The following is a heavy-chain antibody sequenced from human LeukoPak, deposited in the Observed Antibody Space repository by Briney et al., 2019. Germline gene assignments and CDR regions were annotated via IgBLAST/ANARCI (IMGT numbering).Heavy chain of an antibody. CDR1: GYTFTAYQ. D-gene: IGHD3-10*02. CDR2: MNPNSGNT. J-gene: IGHJ6*02. CDR3: ARGLFGYYYYGMDV. Sequence: ASVKVSCKTSGYTFTAYQIHWARQAPGQGLEWMGWMNPNSGNTGYAQKFQGRVTMTRNTSISTAYMELSSLRSEDTAVYYCARGLFGYYYYGMDVWGQGTTVTVSS. V-gene: IGHV1-8*02.